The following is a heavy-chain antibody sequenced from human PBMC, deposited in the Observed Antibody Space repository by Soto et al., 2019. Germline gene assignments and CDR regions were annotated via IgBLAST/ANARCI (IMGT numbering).Heavy chain of an antibody. CDR1: GFTFSSYW. J-gene: IGHJ6*02. CDR2: INSDGSSA. V-gene: IGHV3-74*01. CDR3: ARGWSTYYYGMDV. D-gene: IGHD4-17*01. Sequence: PGGSLRLSCAASGFTFSSYWMHWVHQAPGKGLVWVSRINSDGSSASYADSVKGRFTISRDNAKNTLYLQMNSLRAEDTAVYYCARGWSTYYYGMDVWGQGTTVTVSS.